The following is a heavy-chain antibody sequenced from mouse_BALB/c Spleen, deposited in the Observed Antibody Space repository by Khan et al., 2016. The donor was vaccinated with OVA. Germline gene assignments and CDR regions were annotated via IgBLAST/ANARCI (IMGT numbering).Heavy chain of an antibody. V-gene: IGHV1-31*01. CDR2: IDPFSAGS. J-gene: IGHJ3*01. CDR1: DYSFTSYY. CDR3: TRHGYVAWFTY. D-gene: IGHD2-2*01. Sequence: LKLSELELLKPGASVKISCKSSDYSFTSYYIHWVMHRHQEILEWIGYIDPFSAGSTSNQKFKFKATLTVDKSSSTAYIHLSNLTSEDSAVYYCTRHGYVAWFTYWGQGTLVTVSA.